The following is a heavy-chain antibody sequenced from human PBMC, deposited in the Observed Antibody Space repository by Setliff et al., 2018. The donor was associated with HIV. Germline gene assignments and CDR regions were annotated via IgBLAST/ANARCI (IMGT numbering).Heavy chain of an antibody. CDR1: GFTFSGSA. CDR2: ILDKANNYAT. Sequence: PGGSLRLSCAASGFTFSGSAMHWVRQASGKGLEWVGRILDKANNYATAYAASLEGRFTISRDDSKNTAYLQMSSLKTEDTAVYYCARDLTLWFGELYYYYGMDVWGQGTTVTVSS. D-gene: IGHD3-10*01. V-gene: IGHV3-73*01. J-gene: IGHJ6*02. CDR3: ARDLTLWFGELYYYYGMDV.